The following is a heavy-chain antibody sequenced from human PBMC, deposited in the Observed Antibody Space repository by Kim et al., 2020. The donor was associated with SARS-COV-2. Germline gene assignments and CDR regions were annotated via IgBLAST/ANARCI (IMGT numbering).Heavy chain of an antibody. Sequence: SETLSLTCTVYGASITSGSYYWTWIRQPAGKGLEWIGRISTSGSTNYNPSLKSRLTISLDTSKNQFSLKVNSVTAADTAIYYCARAAAVSFDCWGQGTLVTVSS. D-gene: IGHD6-13*01. V-gene: IGHV4-61*02. CDR1: GASITSGSYY. CDR2: ISTSGST. CDR3: ARAAAVSFDC. J-gene: IGHJ4*02.